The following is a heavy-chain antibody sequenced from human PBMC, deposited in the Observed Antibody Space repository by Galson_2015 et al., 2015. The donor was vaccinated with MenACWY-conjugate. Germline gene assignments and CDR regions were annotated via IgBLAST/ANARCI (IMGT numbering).Heavy chain of an antibody. J-gene: IGHJ4*02. CDR2: LNGDGQST. D-gene: IGHD3-10*01. Sequence: SLRLSCAASGFIFNTYWMHWVRHAPGEGLVWVSRLNGDGQSTNYADSVKGRFSISRDNVKNTLYLQMNSLTAEDTAVYYCARGDYYAYSFDSWGQGTLVTVSS. CDR1: GFIFNTYW. CDR3: ARGDYYAYSFDS. V-gene: IGHV3-74*01.